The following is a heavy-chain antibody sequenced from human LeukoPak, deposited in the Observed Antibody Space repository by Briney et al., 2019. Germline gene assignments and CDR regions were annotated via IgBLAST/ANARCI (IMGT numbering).Heavy chain of an antibody. J-gene: IGHJ4*02. CDR3: AKGLKAVAGTNYFDY. CDR1: GFTFSSYA. V-gene: IGHV3-23*01. CDR2: ISGSGGST. D-gene: IGHD6-19*01. Sequence: GGSLRLSCAASGFTFSSYAMSWVRQAPGKGLEWVSAISGSGGSTYYADSVKGRFTISRDNSKNTLYLQMNSLRAEDTAVYYRAKGLKAVAGTNYFDYWGQGTLVTVSS.